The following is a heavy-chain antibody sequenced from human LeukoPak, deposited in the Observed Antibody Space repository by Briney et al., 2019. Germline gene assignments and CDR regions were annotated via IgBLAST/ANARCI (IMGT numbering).Heavy chain of an antibody. J-gene: IGHJ6*03. Sequence: SETLSLTCTVSGYSISSGYYWGWIRQPPGEGLEWIGSIYHSGSTYYNPSLKSRVTISVDTSKNQFSLKLSSVTAADTAVYYCAREVGCSSTSCYGSVDYYYMDVWGKGTTVTISS. V-gene: IGHV4-38-2*02. CDR2: IYHSGST. D-gene: IGHD2-2*01. CDR1: GYSISSGYY. CDR3: AREVGCSSTSCYGSVDYYYMDV.